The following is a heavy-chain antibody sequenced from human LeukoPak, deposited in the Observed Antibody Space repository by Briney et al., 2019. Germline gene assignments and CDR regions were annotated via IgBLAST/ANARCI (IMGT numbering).Heavy chain of an antibody. CDR2: ISAYNGNT. J-gene: IGHJ4*02. CDR3: ARGRYYYDSSGYHTPFDY. V-gene: IGHV1-18*01. CDR1: GYTFTSYG. D-gene: IGHD3-22*01. Sequence: GASVKVSCKASGYTFTSYGISWVRQAPGQGLEWMGWISAYNGNTNYAQKLQGRVTMTTDTSTSTAYMELRSLRSDDTAVYYCARGRYYYDSSGYHTPFDYWGQGTLVTVSS.